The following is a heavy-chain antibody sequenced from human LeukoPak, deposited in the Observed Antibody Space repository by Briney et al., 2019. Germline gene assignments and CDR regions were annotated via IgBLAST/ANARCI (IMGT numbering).Heavy chain of an antibody. CDR1: GGSFSGYY. D-gene: IGHD2-15*01. Sequence: SETLSLTCAVYGGSFSGYYWTWIRQTPGKGLEWIGEINHRGSTNYNPSLESRVTISVDTSNNHFSLDLTSVTAADTAVYYCASGGWYRGYWGQGTLVTVSP. J-gene: IGHJ4*02. V-gene: IGHV4-34*01. CDR2: INHRGST. CDR3: ASGGWYRGY.